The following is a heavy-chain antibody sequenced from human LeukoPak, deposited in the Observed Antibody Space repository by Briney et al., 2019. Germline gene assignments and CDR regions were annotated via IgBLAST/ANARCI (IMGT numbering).Heavy chain of an antibody. Sequence: KPSETLSLTCTVSGGSISSGGYYWSWIRQHPGKGLEWIGYIYYSGSTYYNPSLKSRVTISVDTSKNQFSPKLSSVTAADTAVYYCARRWASCLDYWGQGTLVTVSS. J-gene: IGHJ4*02. D-gene: IGHD2-2*01. V-gene: IGHV4-31*03. CDR3: ARRWASCLDY. CDR2: IYYSGST. CDR1: GGSISSGGYY.